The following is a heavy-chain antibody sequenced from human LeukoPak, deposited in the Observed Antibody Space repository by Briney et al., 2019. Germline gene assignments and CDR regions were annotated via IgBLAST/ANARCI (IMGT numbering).Heavy chain of an antibody. CDR3: ASSVRGFLEWLPRYYYYYMDV. CDR2: IIPIFGTA. J-gene: IGHJ6*03. Sequence: GASVKVSCKASGYTFTSYDINWVRQATGQGREWMGGIIPIFGTANYAQKFQGRVTITADKSTSTAYMELSSLRSEDTAVYYCASSVRGFLEWLPRYYYYYMDVWGKGTTVTVSS. D-gene: IGHD3-3*01. CDR1: GYTFTSYD. V-gene: IGHV1-69*06.